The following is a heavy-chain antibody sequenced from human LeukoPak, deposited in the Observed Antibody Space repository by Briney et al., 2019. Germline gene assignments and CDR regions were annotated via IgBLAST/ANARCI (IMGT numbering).Heavy chain of an antibody. CDR1: GFTFSSYW. CDR2: IKNDGSTT. D-gene: IGHD1-1*01. CDR3: ARERKYDSNFDY. J-gene: IGHJ4*02. Sequence: GGSLRLSCAASGFTFSSYWMSWVRQPPGKGLVWVSRIKNDGSTTTYADSVKGRFTVSRDNAKNTLYLQMNSLRAEDTAVYYCARERKYDSNFDYWGQGTLVTVSS. V-gene: IGHV3-74*01.